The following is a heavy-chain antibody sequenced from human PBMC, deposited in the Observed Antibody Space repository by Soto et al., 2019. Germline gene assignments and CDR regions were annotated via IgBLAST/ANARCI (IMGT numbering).Heavy chain of an antibody. V-gene: IGHV3-23*01. Sequence: GGSLRLSCAASGFTFTDHAMSWVRQAPGRRLEWVSSVTGDGRDTIYADSVKGRFTLSRDISQSTLFLQMNSLRAEDAAIYYCTRHAYSRGGWYPGFWGQGTLVTVSS. CDR2: VTGDGRDT. D-gene: IGHD6-19*01. J-gene: IGHJ4*02. CDR1: GFTFTDHA. CDR3: TRHAYSRGGWYPGF.